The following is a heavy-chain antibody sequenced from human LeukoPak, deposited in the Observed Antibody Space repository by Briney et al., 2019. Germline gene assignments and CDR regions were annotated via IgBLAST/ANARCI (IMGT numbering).Heavy chain of an antibody. CDR2: ISGSGGST. CDR3: ARDRRSGLGHAFDV. J-gene: IGHJ3*01. Sequence: GGSLRLSCAASGFTFSSYAMSWVRQAPGKGLEWVSAISGSGGSTYYADSVKGRFTIYRDISQNIVYLQINNLRAEGTAVYHCARDRRSGLGHAFDVWGQGTMVTVAS. D-gene: IGHD3-3*01. V-gene: IGHV3-23*01. CDR1: GFTFSSYA.